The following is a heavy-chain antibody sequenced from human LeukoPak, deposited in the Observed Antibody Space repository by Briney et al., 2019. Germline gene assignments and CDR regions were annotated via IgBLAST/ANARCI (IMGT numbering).Heavy chain of an antibody. CDR1: GFTFSGYA. Sequence: GRSLRLSCAASGFTFSGYAMHWVRQAPGKGLEWVAVISYDGSNKYYADSVKGRFTISRDNSKNTLYLQMNSLRAEDTAVYYCRTALWDYDFWSGYDSFDYWGQGTLVTVSS. V-gene: IGHV3-30-3*01. CDR2: ISYDGSNK. J-gene: IGHJ4*02. CDR3: RTALWDYDFWSGYDSFDY. D-gene: IGHD3-3*01.